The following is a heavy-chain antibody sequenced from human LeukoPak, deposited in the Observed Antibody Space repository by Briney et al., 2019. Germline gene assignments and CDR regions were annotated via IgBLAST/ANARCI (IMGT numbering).Heavy chain of an antibody. J-gene: IGHJ4*01. CDR1: GGSISSTSYY. Sequence: SETLSLTCTVSGGSISSTSYYWGWIRQSPGKGLEWIGNIYYSGSTYYNPSLKSRVTISVDTSKNQFSLKLSSFTAADTAVYYXAXXXXHSSGWYVXFDYWGQGTQVTVAS. D-gene: IGHD6-19*01. CDR3: AXXXXHSSGWYVXFDY. CDR2: IYYSGST. V-gene: IGHV4-39*01.